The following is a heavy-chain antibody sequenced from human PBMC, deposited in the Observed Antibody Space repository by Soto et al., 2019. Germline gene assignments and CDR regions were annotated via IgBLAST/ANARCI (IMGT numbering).Heavy chain of an antibody. CDR1: GASFHSYT. V-gene: IGHV1-69*01. CDR2: SIPMFGTT. J-gene: IGHJ2*01. CDR3: ARGPLYDLESGMYWYFDL. Sequence: QVQLVQSGAEVRKSGSSVKVSCKLSGASFHSYTITWVLQAPGQGLEWMGGSIPMFGTTNYAQKFQGRLTITAAGLTSAAYMDLSSLTSEDTAVYYCARGPLYDLESGMYWYFDLWGRGTLVTVSS. D-gene: IGHD1-26*01.